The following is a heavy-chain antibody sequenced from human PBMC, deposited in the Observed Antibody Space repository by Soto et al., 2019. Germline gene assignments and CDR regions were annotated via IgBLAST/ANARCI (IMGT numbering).Heavy chain of an antibody. CDR3: AKKIAGPNPFES. J-gene: IGHJ4*02. Sequence: PGGSLRLSCAASGFTLSSYAMSWVRQAPGKGLEWVSGISDSGASTYYADSAKGRFTISRDNSKNTLYLQMNSLRAEDTAIYYCAKKIAGPNPFESWGQGTLVTGSS. V-gene: IGHV3-23*01. CDR2: ISDSGAST. CDR1: GFTLSSYA. D-gene: IGHD3-10*01.